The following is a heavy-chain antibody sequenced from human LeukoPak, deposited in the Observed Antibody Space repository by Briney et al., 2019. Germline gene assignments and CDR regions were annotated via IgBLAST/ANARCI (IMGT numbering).Heavy chain of an antibody. J-gene: IGHJ4*02. D-gene: IGHD2-15*01. Sequence: RRSLRLSCAPSGFTFDDYAMHWVPHTPGKGLEWGSRICWNSGSIDYADSVKGRFTISRDNAKNSLYLQMNSLRAEDTALYYCAKAREYCSGGSCYYFDYWGQGTLVTVSS. CDR2: ICWNSGSI. CDR3: AKAREYCSGGSCYYFDY. CDR1: GFTFDDYA. V-gene: IGHV3-9*01.